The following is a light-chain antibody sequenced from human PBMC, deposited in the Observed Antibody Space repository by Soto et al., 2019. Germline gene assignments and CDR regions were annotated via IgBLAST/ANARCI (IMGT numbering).Light chain of an antibody. J-gene: IGKJ1*01. V-gene: IGKV1-39*01. CDR3: QQSYSTTWT. CDR2: AAS. CDR1: QGISTY. Sequence: IQLIQSPSSLSSSVGDRVTITCRASQGISTYLNWYQQKPGKAPKLLIYAASSLQSGVPSRFSGSGSETDFTLTISSLQPEDFATYSCQQSYSTTWTFGPGTKVDI.